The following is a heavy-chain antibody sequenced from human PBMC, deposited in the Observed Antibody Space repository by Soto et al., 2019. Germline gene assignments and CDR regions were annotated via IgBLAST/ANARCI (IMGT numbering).Heavy chain of an antibody. D-gene: IGHD3-10*01. CDR2: IIPIFGTA. J-gene: IGHJ4*02. Sequence: SVKVSCKASGGTFSSYAISWVRQAPGQGLEWMGGIIPIFGTANYAQKFQDRVTITADESTSTAYMELSSLRSEDTAVYYCARSRVRVETANPYFDYWGQGTLVTVSS. CDR3: ARSRVRVETANPYFDY. V-gene: IGHV1-69*13. CDR1: GGTFSSYA.